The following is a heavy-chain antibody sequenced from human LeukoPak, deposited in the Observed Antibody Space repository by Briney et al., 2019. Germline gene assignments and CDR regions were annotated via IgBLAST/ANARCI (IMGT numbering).Heavy chain of an antibody. V-gene: IGHV1-69*13. J-gene: IGHJ4*02. CDR1: GGTFSSYA. CDR2: IIPIFGTA. CDR3: ARCYYYDSCGYYLFGD. D-gene: IGHD3-22*01. Sequence: ASVRVSCKASGGTFSSYAISWVRQAPGQGLEGMGGIIPIFGTANYAQKFQGRVTITADESTSTAYMELSSLRSEDTAVYYWARCYYYDSCGYYLFGDWGQEALVTVSS.